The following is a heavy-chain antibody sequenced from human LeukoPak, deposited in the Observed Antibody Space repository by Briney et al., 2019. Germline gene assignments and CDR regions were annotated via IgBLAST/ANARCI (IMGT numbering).Heavy chain of an antibody. Sequence: TSETLSLTCTVSSGSISNSYWSWIRQPPGKGLECIGYIHYSGSTNYNPSLKSRVTISIDTSKNQFSLKLSSVTAADTAVYYCARSRSRLGEFDHWGQGTLVTVSS. J-gene: IGHJ5*02. D-gene: IGHD3-16*01. CDR2: IHYSGST. CDR1: SGSISNSY. CDR3: ARSRSRLGEFDH. V-gene: IGHV4-59*01.